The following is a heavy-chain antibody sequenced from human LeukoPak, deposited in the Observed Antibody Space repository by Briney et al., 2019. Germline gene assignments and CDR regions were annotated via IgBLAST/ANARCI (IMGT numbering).Heavy chain of an antibody. Sequence: SETLSLTCAVYGGPFSGYYWSWIRQPPGKGLEWIGEINHSGSTNYNPSLKSRVTISVDTSKNQFSLKLSSVTAADTAVYYCARRGYSYGSRFDPWGQGTLVTVSS. CDR2: INHSGST. D-gene: IGHD5-18*01. CDR3: ARRGYSYGSRFDP. J-gene: IGHJ5*02. V-gene: IGHV4-34*01. CDR1: GGPFSGYY.